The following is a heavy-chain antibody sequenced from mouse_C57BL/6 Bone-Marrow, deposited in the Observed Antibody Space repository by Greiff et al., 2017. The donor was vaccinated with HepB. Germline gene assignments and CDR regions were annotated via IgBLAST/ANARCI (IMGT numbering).Heavy chain of an antibody. Sequence: EVQLVESGGGLVQPGGSLKLSCAASGFTFSDYYMYWVRQTPEKRLEWVAYISNGGGSTYYPDTVKGRFTISRDNAKNTQYLQMSRLKSEDTAMYYCASLNYYGSSYFDYWGQGTTLTVSS. J-gene: IGHJ2*01. CDR1: GFTFSDYY. V-gene: IGHV5-12*01. CDR3: ASLNYYGSSYFDY. D-gene: IGHD1-1*01. CDR2: ISNGGGST.